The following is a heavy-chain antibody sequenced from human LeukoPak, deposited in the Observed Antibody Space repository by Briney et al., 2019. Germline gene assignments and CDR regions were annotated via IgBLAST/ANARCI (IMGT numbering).Heavy chain of an antibody. CDR2: INHNGNVN. CDR1: GFTFSSYW. D-gene: IGHD3-16*01. CDR3: ARGGGLDV. J-gene: IGHJ6*02. Sequence: GGSLRLSCAASGFTFSSYWMNWARQAPGKGLEWVASINHNGNVNYYVDSVKGRFSISRDNAKNSLYLQMSNLRAEDAAVYFCARGGGLDVWGQGATVTVSS. V-gene: IGHV3-7*03.